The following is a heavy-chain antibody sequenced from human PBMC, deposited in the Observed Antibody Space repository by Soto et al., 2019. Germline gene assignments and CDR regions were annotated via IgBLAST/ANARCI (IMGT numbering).Heavy chain of an antibody. D-gene: IGHD3-3*01. CDR2: TYYRSKWYN. CDR1: GDSVSSNSAA. J-gene: IGHJ6*02. Sequence: QVQLQQSGPGLVKPSQTLSLTCAISGDSVSSNSAAWNWIRQSPSRGLEWLGRTYYRSKWYNDYAVSVKSRITINPDTSKNQFSLQLNSVTPEDTAVYYCARLPAITYYDFWSGYYYYGMDVWGQGTTVTVSS. V-gene: IGHV6-1*01. CDR3: ARLPAITYYDFWSGYYYYGMDV.